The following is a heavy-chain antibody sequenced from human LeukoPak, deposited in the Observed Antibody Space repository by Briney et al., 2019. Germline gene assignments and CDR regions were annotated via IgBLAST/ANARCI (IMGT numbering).Heavy chain of an antibody. J-gene: IGHJ4*02. CDR1: GYTFTSYG. CDR3: ATKFVGATTLDY. CDR2: ISAYNGNT. Sequence: ASVKVSCKASGYTFTSYGISWVRQAPGQGLEWMGWISAYNGNTNYAQKLQGRVTMTTDTSTSTAYMELRSLRSEDTAVYYCATKFVGATTLDYWGQGTLVTVSS. D-gene: IGHD1-26*01. V-gene: IGHV1-18*01.